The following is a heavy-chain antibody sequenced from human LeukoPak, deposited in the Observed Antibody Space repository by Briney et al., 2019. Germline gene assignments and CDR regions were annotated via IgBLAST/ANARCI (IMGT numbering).Heavy chain of an antibody. V-gene: IGHV1-69*01. Sequence: SVKVSCKASGGTFSSYAISWVRQAPGQGLEWMRGIIPIFGTANYAQKFQGRVTITADESTSTAYMELSSLRSEDTAVYYCARELRAHDAFDIWGQGTMVTVSS. CDR2: IIPIFGTA. J-gene: IGHJ3*02. CDR3: ARELRAHDAFDI. CDR1: GGTFSSYA.